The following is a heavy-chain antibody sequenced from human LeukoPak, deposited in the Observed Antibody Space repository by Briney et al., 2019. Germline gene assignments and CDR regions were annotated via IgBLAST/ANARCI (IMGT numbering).Heavy chain of an antibody. CDR2: IDWDDDK. J-gene: IGHJ4*02. CDR3: GRIRWGVVQLHVPLDY. Sequence: SGPTLVNHTQTLTLTCTFSGFSLSTSGMRARLIRQPPGKALEWLARIDWDDDKFYSTSLKTRLTISKDTSKNQVVLTMTNMDPVDTATYYCGRIRWGVVQLHVPLDYWGQGTLVTVSS. CDR1: GFSLSTSGMR. D-gene: IGHD2-2*01. V-gene: IGHV2-70*04.